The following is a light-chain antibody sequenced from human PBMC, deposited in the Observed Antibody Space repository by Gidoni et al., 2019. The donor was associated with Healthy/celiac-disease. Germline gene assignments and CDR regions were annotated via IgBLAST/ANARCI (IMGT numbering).Light chain of an antibody. V-gene: IGLV2-11*01. Sequence: QSARTQPRSVSGYPGQSVTISCTGTSSDVGGYNYVSWYQQHPGKAPKLMIYDVSKRPSGVPDRFSGSKSGNTASLTISGLQAEDEADYYCCSYAGSYKVFGTGTKVTVL. CDR3: CSYAGSYKV. CDR2: DVS. J-gene: IGLJ1*01. CDR1: SSDVGGYNY.